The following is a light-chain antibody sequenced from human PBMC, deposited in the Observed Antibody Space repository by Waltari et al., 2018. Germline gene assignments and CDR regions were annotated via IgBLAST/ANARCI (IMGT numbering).Light chain of an antibody. J-gene: IGKJ4*01. CDR2: GAS. CDR3: QQYDASSVT. Sequence: LLTQSPGTLSLSPGERATLSCRASQTITGSWLTLFQQKPGQPPRLLIYGASTRVTGIPDRFSGSGSGTDFTLTISRLEPEDFAVYYCQQYDASSVTFGGGTKVEIK. CDR1: QTITGSW. V-gene: IGKV3-20*01.